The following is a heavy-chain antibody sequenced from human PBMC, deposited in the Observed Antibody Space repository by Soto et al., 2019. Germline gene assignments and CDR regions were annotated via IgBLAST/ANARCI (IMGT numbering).Heavy chain of an antibody. CDR3: AKDDDGRSLLRRAYDY. V-gene: IGHV3-23*01. Sequence: GGSLRLSCVASRFTCTSYAMTWVRQAPGKGLEWVAAISASGGATIHADSVKGRLTISRDNSKKTLYLQRRGLRTEDTAAYYCAKDDDGRSLLRRAYDYWGQGTQVTVSS. CDR2: ISASGGAT. D-gene: IGHD1-26*01. CDR1: RFTCTSYA. J-gene: IGHJ4*02.